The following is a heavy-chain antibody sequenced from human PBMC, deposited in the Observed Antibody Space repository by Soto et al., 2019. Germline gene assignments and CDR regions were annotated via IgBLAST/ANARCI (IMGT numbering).Heavy chain of an antibody. J-gene: IGHJ4*02. CDR3: ARDGYYYDSSGYYYYFDY. CDR2: IIPIFGTA. Sequence: QVQLVQSGAEVKKPGSSVKVSCKASGGTFSSYAISWVRQAPGQGLEWMGGIIPIFGTANYAQKFQGRVTIPADESTSTAYMELSSLRSEDTAVYYYARDGYYYDSSGYYYYFDYWGQGTLVTVSS. V-gene: IGHV1-69*12. CDR1: GGTFSSYA. D-gene: IGHD3-22*01.